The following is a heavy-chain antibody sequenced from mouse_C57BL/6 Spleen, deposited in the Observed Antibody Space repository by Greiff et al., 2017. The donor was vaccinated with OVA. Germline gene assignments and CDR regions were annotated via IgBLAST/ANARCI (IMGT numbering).Heavy chain of an antibody. D-gene: IGHD2-1*01. CDR3: TREGNYANYVDY. CDR1: GFTFSSYA. J-gene: IGHJ2*01. Sequence: EVQLVESGEGLVKPGGSLKLSCAASGFTFSSYAMSWVRQTPEKRLEWVAYISSGGDYIYYADTVKGRFTISRDNARNTLYLQMSSLKSEDTAMYYCTREGNYANYVDYWGQGTTLTVSS. CDR2: ISSGGDYI. V-gene: IGHV5-9-1*02.